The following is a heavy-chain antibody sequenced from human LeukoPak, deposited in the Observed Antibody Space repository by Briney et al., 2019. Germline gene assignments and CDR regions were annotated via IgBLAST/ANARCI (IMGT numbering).Heavy chain of an antibody. CDR3: AKDPSARCSSTSCSPYYFDY. Sequence: GFLRLSCAASGFTFSSYGMHWVRQAPGKGLEWVAFIRYDGSNKYYADSVKGRFTISRDNSKNTLYLQMNSLRAEDTAVYYCAKDPSARCSSTSCSPYYFDYWGQVTLVTVSS. CDR1: GFTFSSYG. V-gene: IGHV3-30*02. D-gene: IGHD2-2*01. J-gene: IGHJ4*02. CDR2: IRYDGSNK.